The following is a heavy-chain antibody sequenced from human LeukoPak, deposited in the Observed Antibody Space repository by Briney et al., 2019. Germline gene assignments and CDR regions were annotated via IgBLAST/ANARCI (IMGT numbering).Heavy chain of an antibody. CDR1: GFSFSNFW. Sequence: GGSLRLSCAASGFSFSNFWMHCGRQAPGEGLVWVSRISPDGSETTCADSVKGRFTISRDNAKNTLYLQLSSLRAEDTAVYYCARDMWGSFDYWGQGALVTVSS. J-gene: IGHJ4*02. CDR3: ARDMWGSFDY. D-gene: IGHD7-27*01. CDR2: ISPDGSET. V-gene: IGHV3-74*01.